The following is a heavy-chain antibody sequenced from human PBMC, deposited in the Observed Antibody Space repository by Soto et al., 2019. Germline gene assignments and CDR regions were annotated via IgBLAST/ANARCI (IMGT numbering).Heavy chain of an antibody. CDR1: GYSFTSYW. CDR3: AIGLYYYDSSGYYYDYYGMDV. V-gene: IGHV5-51*07. D-gene: IGHD3-22*01. Sequence: GESLKISCKGSGYSFTSYWIGWVHQMPGKGLEWMGIIYPGDSDTRYSPSFQGQVTISADKPISTAYLQWSSLKASDTAMYYCAIGLYYYDSSGYYYDYYGMDVWGQGTTVTVSS. J-gene: IGHJ6*02. CDR2: IYPGDSDT.